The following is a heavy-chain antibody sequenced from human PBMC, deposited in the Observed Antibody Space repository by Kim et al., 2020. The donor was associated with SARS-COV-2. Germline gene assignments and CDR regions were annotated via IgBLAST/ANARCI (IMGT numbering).Heavy chain of an antibody. D-gene: IGHD1-26*01. CDR3: ATSPVELLYPLAVDI. V-gene: IGHV4-34*01. Sequence: SETLSLTCAVYGGSFSGYYWSWIRQPPGKGLEWIGEINHSGSTNYNPSLKSRVTISVDTSKNQFSLKLSSVTAADTAVYYCATSPVELLYPLAVDIWGQGTMVTVSS. CDR1: GGSFSGYY. CDR2: INHSGST. J-gene: IGHJ3*02.